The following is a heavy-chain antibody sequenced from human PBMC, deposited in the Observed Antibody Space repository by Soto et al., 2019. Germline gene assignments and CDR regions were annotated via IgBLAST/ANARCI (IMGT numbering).Heavy chain of an antibody. Sequence: QVQLVQSGAEVKNPGSSVKVSCKTSGGTFNSYLIDWVRQAPGQGLEWMGGIIPAFGTAKYAQKFQGRVTITAAKATNTAYMELRTLTSEDTAVYYCARGLDQPPVGLYFDNLGQGTLVTVSS. CDR3: ARGLDQPPVGLYFDN. J-gene: IGHJ4*02. CDR1: GGTFNSYL. V-gene: IGHV1-69*06. D-gene: IGHD2-2*01. CDR2: IIPAFGTA.